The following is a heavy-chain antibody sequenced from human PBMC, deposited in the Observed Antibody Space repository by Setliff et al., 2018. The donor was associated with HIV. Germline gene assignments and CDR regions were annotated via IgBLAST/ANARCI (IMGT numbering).Heavy chain of an antibody. CDR2: INHSEST. D-gene: IGHD3-10*01. Sequence: PSETLSLTCAVYGESFSDYYWSWIRQPPGKGLEWIGEINHSESTNYNPSRKSRVTVPVDTSKKQFSLRLSSVSAADTALYYCARGGGITWRSYSFDYWGHGTLVTVSS. J-gene: IGHJ4*01. CDR1: GESFSDYY. CDR3: ARGGGITWRSYSFDY. V-gene: IGHV4-34*01.